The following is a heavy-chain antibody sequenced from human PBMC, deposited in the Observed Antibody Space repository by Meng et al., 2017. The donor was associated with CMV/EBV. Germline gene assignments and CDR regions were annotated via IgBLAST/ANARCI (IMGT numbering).Heavy chain of an antibody. V-gene: IGHV3-21*01. J-gene: IGHJ6*02. CDR1: FTFSSYS. Sequence: FTFSSYSMNWVRQAPGKGLEWVSSISSSSSYIYYADSVKGRFTISRDNAKNSLYLQMNSLRAEDTAVYYCARGAWFGELLWKGYGMDVWGQGTTVTVSS. CDR3: ARGAWFGELLWKGYGMDV. CDR2: ISSSSSYI. D-gene: IGHD3-10*01.